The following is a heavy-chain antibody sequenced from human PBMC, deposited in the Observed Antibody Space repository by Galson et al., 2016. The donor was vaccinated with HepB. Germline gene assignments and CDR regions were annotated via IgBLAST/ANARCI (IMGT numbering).Heavy chain of an antibody. V-gene: IGHV1-18*04. J-gene: IGHJ6*02. CDR3: ARDQGLYDYIWGTYTSFHDGMDV. CDR2: ISTYNGDT. CDR1: GYTLNNSG. Sequence: SVKVSCKASGYTLNNSGFSWVRQAPGQGLGWMGWISTYNGDTTYSQTFQDRVTMTVDTSTSTAYMELRSLTSDDTALYYCARDQGLYDYIWGTYTSFHDGMDVWGQGTTVTVSS. D-gene: IGHD3-16*01.